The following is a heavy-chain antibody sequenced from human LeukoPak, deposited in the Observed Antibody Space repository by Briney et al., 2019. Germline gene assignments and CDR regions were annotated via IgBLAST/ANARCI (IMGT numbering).Heavy chain of an antibody. D-gene: IGHD1-26*01. V-gene: IGHV3-30*18. J-gene: IGHJ5*02. CDR3: AKEVVASVGMGGHLYNWFDP. CDR1: GFMFSSYG. Sequence: GRSLRLACAASGFMFSSYGMHWVRQAPGKGLEWVAVISHEESNKFYADSVRGRFTISRDNAKNTLYLQMDSLRAEDTATYYCAKEVVASVGMGGHLYNWFDPWGQGTLVTVPS. CDR2: ISHEESNK.